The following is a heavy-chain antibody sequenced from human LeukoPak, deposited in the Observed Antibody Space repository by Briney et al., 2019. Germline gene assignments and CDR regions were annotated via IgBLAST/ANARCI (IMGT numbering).Heavy chain of an antibody. V-gene: IGHV4-31*03. Sequence: SQTLSLTCTVSGGSISSGGYYWSWIRQHPGKGLEWIGYIYYSGSTYYNPSLKSRVTISVDTSKNQFSLKLSSVTAADTAVYYCARDFGRRWTYYMDVWGKGTTVTVSS. J-gene: IGHJ6*03. CDR2: IYYSGST. CDR1: GGSISSGGYY. CDR3: ARDFGRRWTYYMDV. D-gene: IGHD3-3*01.